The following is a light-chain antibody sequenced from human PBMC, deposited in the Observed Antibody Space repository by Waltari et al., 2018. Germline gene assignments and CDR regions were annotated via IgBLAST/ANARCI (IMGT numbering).Light chain of an antibody. Sequence: NFMLTQPHSVSESPGKTVTISCTRSSGNIASTFVQWYQQRPGSSPPAVIYENNQRPSGVPDRFSGSIDSSSNSASLTISGLKTEDEADYYCQSYDSSNQVFGGGTKLTVL. V-gene: IGLV6-57*01. J-gene: IGLJ3*02. CDR1: SGNIASTF. CDR3: QSYDSSNQV. CDR2: ENN.